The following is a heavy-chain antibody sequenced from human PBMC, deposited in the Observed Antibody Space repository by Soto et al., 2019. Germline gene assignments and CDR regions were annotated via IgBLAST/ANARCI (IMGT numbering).Heavy chain of an antibody. V-gene: IGHV3-9*01. D-gene: IGHD3-3*01. CDR3: AKEVGDFWSGYLDY. Sequence: EVQLVESGGGLVQPGRSLRLSCAASGFTFDDYAMHWVLQAPGKGLEWVSRISWNSGSIGYADSVKGRFTISRDNAKNSLYLQMNSLRAEDTALYYCAKEVGDFWSGYLDYWGQGTLVTVSS. J-gene: IGHJ4*02. CDR1: GFTFDDYA. CDR2: ISWNSGSI.